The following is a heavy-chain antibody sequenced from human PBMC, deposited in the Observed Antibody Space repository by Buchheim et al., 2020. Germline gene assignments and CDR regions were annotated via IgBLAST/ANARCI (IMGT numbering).Heavy chain of an antibody. J-gene: IGHJ4*02. CDR2: ISGSGGST. V-gene: IGHV3-23*01. CDR1: GFTFSSYA. CDR3: AKDQAEWYIGFTEVDDY. D-gene: IGHD3-3*01. Sequence: EVQLLESGGGLVQPGGSLRLSCAASGFTFSSYAMSWVRQAPGKGLEWVSAISGSGGSTYYADSVKGRFTISRDNSKNMLYLQMNSLRAEDTAVYYCAKDQAEWYIGFTEVDDYWGQGTL.